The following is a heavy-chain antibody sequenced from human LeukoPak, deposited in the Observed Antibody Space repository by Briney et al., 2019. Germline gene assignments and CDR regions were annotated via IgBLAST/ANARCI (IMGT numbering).Heavy chain of an antibody. CDR2: IYPGDSYT. V-gene: IGHV5-51*01. Sequence: GESLKISRKGSWYSFTSYWNGWVRQMSGKGLEWVGIIYPGDSYTRYSPSFQGQVTISADKSISTAYLQWSSLKASDTAVYYCARLGYGGNSDAFDIWGQGTMVTVSS. CDR1: WYSFTSYW. J-gene: IGHJ3*02. D-gene: IGHD4-23*01. CDR3: ARLGYGGNSDAFDI.